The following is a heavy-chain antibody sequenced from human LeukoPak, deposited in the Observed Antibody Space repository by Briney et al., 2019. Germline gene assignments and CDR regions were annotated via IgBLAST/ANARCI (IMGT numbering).Heavy chain of an antibody. J-gene: IGHJ4*02. CDR3: AREALTVVSFDY. D-gene: IGHD4/OR15-4a*01. CDR2: IIPIFGPE. V-gene: IGHV1-69*13. Sequence: SVKVSCKASGGTFXSYAISWVRQAPGQGLEWMGGIIPIFGPENYALMFQGRVTITADESTSTAYMELSSLRSEDTAVYYCAREALTVVSFDYWGQGTLVTVSS. CDR1: GGTFXSYA.